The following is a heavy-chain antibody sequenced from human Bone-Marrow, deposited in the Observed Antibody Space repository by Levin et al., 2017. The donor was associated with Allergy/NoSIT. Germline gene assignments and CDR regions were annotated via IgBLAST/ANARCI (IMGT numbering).Heavy chain of an antibody. CDR3: TTVYCGGDCRWGVDY. CDR2: IKSKTDGGTT. Sequence: GESLKISCAASGFTFSNAWMSWVRQAPGKGLEWVGRIKSKTDGGTTDYAAPVKGRFTISRDDSKNTLYLQMNSLKTEDTAVYYCTTVYCGGDCRWGVDYWGQGTLVTVSS. V-gene: IGHV3-15*01. CDR1: GFTFSNAW. J-gene: IGHJ4*02. D-gene: IGHD2-21*01.